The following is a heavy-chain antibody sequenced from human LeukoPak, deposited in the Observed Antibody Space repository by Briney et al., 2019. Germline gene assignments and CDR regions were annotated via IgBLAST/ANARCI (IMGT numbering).Heavy chain of an antibody. D-gene: IGHD3-22*01. J-gene: IGHJ4*02. CDR1: GGSMRGSSYS. CDR2: IYYSGST. Sequence: SETLSLTCTVSGGSMRGSSYSWGWIRQPPGKGLEWIGQIYYSGSTQYSPSLKSRVTISIDTFKSQFSLKLISVTAADTAVYYCARLDTSGPDDCWGQETLVTVSS. CDR3: ARLDTSGPDDC. V-gene: IGHV4-39*01.